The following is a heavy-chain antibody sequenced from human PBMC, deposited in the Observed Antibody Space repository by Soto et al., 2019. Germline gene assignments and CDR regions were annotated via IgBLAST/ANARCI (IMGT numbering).Heavy chain of an antibody. V-gene: IGHV1-2*04. CDR1: GYTFTGYY. CDR2: INPNSGGT. CDR3: ARTHCSSTRCYVGSWDY. J-gene: IGHJ4*02. Sequence: GASVKVSCKASGYTFTGYYRHWVRQAPGQGLEWMGWINPNSGGTNYAQNFQGWVTMTRDTSISTAYMELSRLRSDDTAVYYCARTHCSSTRCYVGSWDYWGQGTLVTVSS. D-gene: IGHD2-2*01.